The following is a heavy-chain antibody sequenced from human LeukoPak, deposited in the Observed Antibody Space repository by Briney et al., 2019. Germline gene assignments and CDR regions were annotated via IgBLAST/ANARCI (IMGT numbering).Heavy chain of an antibody. CDR2: ISWNSGNI. D-gene: IGHD3-22*01. V-gene: IGHV3-9*01. Sequence: PGRSLRLSCAASGFTFDDYAMHWVRQAPGKGLEWVSGISWNSGNIGDADSVKGRFTISRDNAKNSLYLQMNSLRAEDTALYYCAKSKGTYYYDSSGYYSYAFDIWGQGTMVTVSS. J-gene: IGHJ3*02. CDR1: GFTFDDYA. CDR3: AKSKGTYYYDSSGYYSYAFDI.